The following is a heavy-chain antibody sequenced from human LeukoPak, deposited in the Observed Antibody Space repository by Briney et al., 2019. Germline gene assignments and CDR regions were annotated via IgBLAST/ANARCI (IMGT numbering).Heavy chain of an antibody. V-gene: IGHV4-61*02. CDR2: IYTSGST. Sequence: SQTLSLTCTVSGGSISRGSYYWSWIRQPAGKGLEWIGRIYTSGSTNYNPSLKSRVTISVDTSKNQFSLKLSSVTAADTAVYYCATQLGSGEAFDIWGQGTMVTVSS. CDR1: GGSISRGSYY. J-gene: IGHJ3*02. CDR3: ATQLGSGEAFDI. D-gene: IGHD1-1*01.